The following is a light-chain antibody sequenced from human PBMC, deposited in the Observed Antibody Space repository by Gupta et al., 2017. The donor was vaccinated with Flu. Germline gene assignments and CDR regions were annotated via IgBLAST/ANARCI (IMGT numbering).Light chain of an antibody. Sequence: TSSCTGTSSDIGGGDYVSWYQQHPGKAPKLMIYAVSRRPSGVSNRFSGSKSGNTASLTISGLQAEDEAHYFCNSWTSSTTPGVFGGGTKLTVL. CDR1: SSDIGGGDY. J-gene: IGLJ3*02. CDR3: NSWTSSTTPGV. V-gene: IGLV2-14*01. CDR2: AVS.